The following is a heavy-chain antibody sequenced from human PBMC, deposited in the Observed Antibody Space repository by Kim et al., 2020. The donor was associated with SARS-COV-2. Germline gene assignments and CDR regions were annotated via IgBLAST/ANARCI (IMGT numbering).Heavy chain of an antibody. CDR3: ASAANYDFWTGNYTGFFDC. CDR1: SGSFSGYH. CDR2: INRRGSA. Sequence: SETLSLTCAVYSGSFSGYHWSWIRQPPGKGLEWVGQINRRGSANSTPSLKGRVTMSIDTSKNQFPLNLTSVTAADTAVCYCASAANYDFWTGNYTGFFDCWGRGTLLTVSS. D-gene: IGHD3-3*01. J-gene: IGHJ4*02. V-gene: IGHV4-34*01.